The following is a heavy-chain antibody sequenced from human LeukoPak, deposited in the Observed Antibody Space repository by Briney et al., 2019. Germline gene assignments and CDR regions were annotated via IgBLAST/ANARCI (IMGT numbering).Heavy chain of an antibody. CDR3: AKEGYSHTSNYFDN. D-gene: IGHD2-15*01. CDR2: ISGDGVST. Sequence: GGCMRPSCAFSGFMLDDSAMHWSRQAPGKGLEWVSLISGDGVSTFYADSVKGRFTISRDNSKNSLSLQMDSLTTEDTALYYCAKEGYSHTSNYFDNWGQGILVTVSS. V-gene: IGHV3-43*02. CDR1: GFMLDDSA. J-gene: IGHJ4*02.